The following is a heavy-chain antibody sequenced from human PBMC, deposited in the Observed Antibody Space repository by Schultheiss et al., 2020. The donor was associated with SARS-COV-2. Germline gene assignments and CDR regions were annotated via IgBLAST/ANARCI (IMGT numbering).Heavy chain of an antibody. CDR3: ARDGRGYSYGYDSIDYYYYGMDV. J-gene: IGHJ6*02. CDR1: GFTFSSYE. D-gene: IGHD5-18*01. CDR2: ISYDGSNK. Sequence: GGSLRLSCAASGFTFSSYEMNWVRQAPGKGLEWVAVISYDGSNKYYADSVKGRFTISRDNSKNTLYLQMNSLRAEDTAVYYCARDGRGYSYGYDSIDYYYYGMDVWGQGTTVTVSS. V-gene: IGHV3-30*03.